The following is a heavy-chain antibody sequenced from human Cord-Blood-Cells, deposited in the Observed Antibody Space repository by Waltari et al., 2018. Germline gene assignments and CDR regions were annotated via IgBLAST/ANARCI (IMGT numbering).Heavy chain of an antibody. J-gene: IGHJ4*02. CDR2: NNPNSGGT. D-gene: IGHD3-16*01. V-gene: IGHV1-2*02. CDR1: GYTFTGYY. Sequence: QVQLVQSGAEVKKPGDSVKVSCKASGYTFTGYYMHWVRQAPEQGHGWKGWNNPNSGGTNYAQKCQGRVPLTRNTSISTADMELSRLRADDTAVYYCARGLNSAFVYWGQGTLVTGSS. CDR3: ARGLNSAFVY.